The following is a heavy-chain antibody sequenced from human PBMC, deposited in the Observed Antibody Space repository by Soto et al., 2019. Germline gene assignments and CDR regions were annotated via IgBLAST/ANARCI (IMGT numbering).Heavy chain of an antibody. CDR1: GFTFSSYA. J-gene: IGHJ4*02. D-gene: IGHD6-13*01. CDR2: ISYDGSNK. V-gene: IGHV3-30-3*01. CDR3: ALSIAAAGQFDY. Sequence: GGSLRLSCAASGFTFSSYAMHWVRQAPGKGLEWVAVISYDGSNKYYADSVKGRFTISRDNSKNTLYLQMNSLRAEDTAVYYCALSIAAAGQFDYWGQGTLVTVSS.